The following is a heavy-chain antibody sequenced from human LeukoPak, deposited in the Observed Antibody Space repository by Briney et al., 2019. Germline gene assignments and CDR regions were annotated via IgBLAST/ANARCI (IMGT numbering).Heavy chain of an antibody. CDR1: GFTFDDYG. V-gene: IGHV3-20*01. J-gene: IGHJ5*02. CDR3: ARDRCSSTTCYNTPNWFDP. D-gene: IGHD2-2*02. CDR2: INWKGGST. Sequence: SGGFLRLSCAASGFTFDDYGMSWVRQAPGKGLEWVAGINWKGGSTGYTDSVKGRFTISRDNAKNSLFLQMNSLRAEDTAFYHCARDRCSSTTCYNTPNWFDPWGQGTLVIVSS.